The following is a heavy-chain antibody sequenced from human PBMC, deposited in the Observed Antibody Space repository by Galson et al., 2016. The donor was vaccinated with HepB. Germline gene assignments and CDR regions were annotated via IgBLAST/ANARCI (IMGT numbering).Heavy chain of an antibody. CDR3: ARQAFTNWNPFDY. V-gene: IGHV3-33*01. Sequence: SLRLSCAASGFTLSSYGIHWVRQAPGKGLEWVAVIWYDGVNTYYADSVEGRFTISRDNSKNTLYLQMNSLRAEDTAVYYCARQAFTNWNPFDYWGQGTLVTVSS. CDR1: GFTLSSYG. CDR2: IWYDGVNT. J-gene: IGHJ4*02. D-gene: IGHD1-1*01.